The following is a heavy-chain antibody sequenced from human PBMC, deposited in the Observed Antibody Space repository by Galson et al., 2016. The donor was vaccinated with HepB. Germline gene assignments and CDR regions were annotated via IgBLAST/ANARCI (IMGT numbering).Heavy chain of an antibody. Sequence: SLRLSCAASGFTFPNYVMNWVRQAPGSGPECVSSITPSGIETYYADSVKGRFTISRDDSSNTLYLQMHRVRDEDTAVYYCVKGASTFGELLYESWGQGTLVTVSS. V-gene: IGHV3-23*01. CDR1: GFTFPNYV. J-gene: IGHJ4*02. CDR2: ITPSGIET. D-gene: IGHD3-10*01. CDR3: VKGASTFGELLYES.